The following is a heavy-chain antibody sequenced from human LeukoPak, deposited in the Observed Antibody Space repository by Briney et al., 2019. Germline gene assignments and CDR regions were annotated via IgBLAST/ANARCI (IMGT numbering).Heavy chain of an antibody. CDR2: ISSSGNTI. D-gene: IGHD3-10*01. J-gene: IGHJ6*03. CDR3: AKDDQANYYGSGTVGYYMDV. Sequence: GGSLRLSCAASGFTFSSSAMSWVRQAPGKELEWVSYISSSGNTIYYADYVKGRFTISRDNSKNTLYLQMNSLRAEDTAVYYCAKDDQANYYGSGTVGYYMDVWGKGTTVTVSS. CDR1: GFTFSSSA. V-gene: IGHV3-48*01.